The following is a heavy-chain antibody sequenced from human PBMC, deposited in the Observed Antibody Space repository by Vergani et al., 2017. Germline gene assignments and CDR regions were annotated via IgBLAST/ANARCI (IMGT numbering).Heavy chain of an antibody. CDR2: IIPIFGTA. CDR1: GGTFSSYA. D-gene: IGHD2-21*01. Sequence: QVQLVQSGAEVKKPGSSVKVSCKASGGTFSSYAISWVRQAPGQGLEWMGGIIPIFGTANYAQKFQGRVTITADKSTSTAYMELSSLRSEDTAVYYCARERSPLAYCGGDCYSYGYWGQGTLVTVSS. J-gene: IGHJ4*02. V-gene: IGHV1-69*06. CDR3: ARERSPLAYCGGDCYSYGY.